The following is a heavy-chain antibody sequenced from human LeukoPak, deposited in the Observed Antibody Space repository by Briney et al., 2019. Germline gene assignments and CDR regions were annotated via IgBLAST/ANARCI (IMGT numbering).Heavy chain of an antibody. J-gene: IGHJ3*02. CDR3: ARDKVPYYYDSSGYFFPAFDI. CDR2: IIPIFGTA. CDR1: GGTFSSYA. V-gene: IGHV1-69*13. Sequence: SVKVSCTASGGTFSSYAISWVRQAPGQGLEWMGGIIPIFGTANYAQKFQGRVTITADESTSTAYMELSSLRSEDTAVYYCARDKVPYYYDSSGYFFPAFDIWGQGTMVTVSS. D-gene: IGHD3-22*01.